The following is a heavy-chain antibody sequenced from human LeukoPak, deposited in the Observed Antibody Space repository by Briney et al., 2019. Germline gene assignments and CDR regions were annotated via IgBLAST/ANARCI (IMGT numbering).Heavy chain of an antibody. CDR2: IRQDGSEK. V-gene: IGHV3-7*01. CDR1: GFTFSNYW. Sequence: GGSLRLSCAASGFTFSNYWMSWVRQAPGKGLEWVANIRQDGSEKFYVDSVKGRFTISRDNAKNSLYLQMNSLRAEDTAVYYCARYEVEDLGIDYWGQGTLVTVSS. CDR3: ARYEVEDLGIDY. D-gene: IGHD3-16*01. J-gene: IGHJ4*02.